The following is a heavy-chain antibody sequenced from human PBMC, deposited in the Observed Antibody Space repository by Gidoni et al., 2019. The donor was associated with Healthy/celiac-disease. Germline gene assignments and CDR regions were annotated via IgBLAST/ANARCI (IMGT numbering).Heavy chain of an antibody. CDR3: ARDKSTGPPSNFDY. CDR2: ISSSSSYI. J-gene: IGHJ4*02. D-gene: IGHD3-10*01. CDR1: GFTFSSYS. Sequence: EVQLVESGGGLVKPGGSLRLSCAASGFTFSSYSMNWVRQAPGKGLEWVSSISSSSSYIYYADAVKGRFTISRDNAKNSLYLQMNSLRAEDTAVYYCARDKSTGPPSNFDYWGQGTLVTVSS. V-gene: IGHV3-21*01.